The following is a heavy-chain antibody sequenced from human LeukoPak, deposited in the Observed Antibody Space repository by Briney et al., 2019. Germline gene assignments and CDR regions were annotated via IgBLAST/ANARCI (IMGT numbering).Heavy chain of an antibody. CDR3: TRQSDSSDYYGIDY. CDR1: GFAFSGSV. D-gene: IGHD3-22*01. J-gene: IGHJ4*02. V-gene: IGHV3-73*01. CDR2: IRSKSNRYAP. Sequence: PVGSLRLSCAASGFAFSGSVIHWVRRSSGQQLGWVGRIRSKSNRYAPRYTASVKGRFTFSRDDSKNTSFRQMTRLKTQTTPGYYCTRQSDSSDYYGIDYWGQETLVTVSS.